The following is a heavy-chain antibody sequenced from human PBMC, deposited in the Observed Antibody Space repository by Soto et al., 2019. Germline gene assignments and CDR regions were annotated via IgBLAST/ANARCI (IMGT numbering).Heavy chain of an antibody. CDR1: VFTFSSYA. V-gene: IGHV3-23*01. D-gene: IGHD3-3*01. J-gene: IGHJ3*02. CDR2: ISGSGGST. Sequence: GGSLRLSCAASVFTFSSYAMSWVRQARGKGLEWVSAISGSGGSTYYADSVKGRFTISRDNSKNTLYLQMNSLRAEDTAVYYCAKDRWGGYYHNGAFDIWGQGTMVTV. CDR3: AKDRWGGYYHNGAFDI.